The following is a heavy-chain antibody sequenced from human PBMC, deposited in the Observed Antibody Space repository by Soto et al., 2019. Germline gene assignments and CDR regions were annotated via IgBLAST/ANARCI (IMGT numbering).Heavy chain of an antibody. CDR3: ARGVSVALAVQGGAPDKNYFDS. D-gene: IGHD1-26*01. J-gene: IGHJ4*02. Sequence: SETLSLTCAVSGGSFSGFYWTWIRQSPGKGLEWIGEIDHSGITNHNTALKSRATMSVDTSKNQFSLKLRSVTAADTAVYYCARGVSVALAVQGGAPDKNYFDSWSQGTLVTVSS. V-gene: IGHV4-34*04. CDR1: GGSFSGFY. CDR2: IDHSGIT.